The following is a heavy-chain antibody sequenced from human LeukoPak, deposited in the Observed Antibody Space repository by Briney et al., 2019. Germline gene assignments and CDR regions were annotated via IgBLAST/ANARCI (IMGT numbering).Heavy chain of an antibody. D-gene: IGHD3-22*01. CDR1: GGSISSYY. Sequence: SETLSLTCTVSGGSISSYYWSWIRQPAGKGLEWIGRTYTSGSTNYNPSLKSRVTMSVDTSKNQFSLKLSSATAADTAVYYCARGGYDSSGYYSDYWGQGTLVTVSS. J-gene: IGHJ4*02. V-gene: IGHV4-4*07. CDR2: TYTSGST. CDR3: ARGGYDSSGYYSDY.